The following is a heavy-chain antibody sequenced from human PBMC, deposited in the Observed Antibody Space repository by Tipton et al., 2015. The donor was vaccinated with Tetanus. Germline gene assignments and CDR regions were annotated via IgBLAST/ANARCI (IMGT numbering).Heavy chain of an antibody. D-gene: IGHD4-23*01. Sequence: GSLRLSCAASGFTFSAYWMTWVRQAPGKGLEWVANIKHDGSENYYVDSVKGRFTISRDNAKNSLYLQMNSLRAEDTAVYYCARDHGGNPKAYYYYYGMDVWGQGTTVTVSS. CDR3: ARDHGGNPKAYYYYYGMDV. CDR1: GFTFSAYW. CDR2: IKHDGSEN. V-gene: IGHV3-7*01. J-gene: IGHJ6*02.